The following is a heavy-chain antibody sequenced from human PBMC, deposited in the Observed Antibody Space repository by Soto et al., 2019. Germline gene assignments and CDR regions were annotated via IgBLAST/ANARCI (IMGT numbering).Heavy chain of an antibody. J-gene: IGHJ6*03. Sequence: EVQLVESGGGLVQPGGSLRLSCAASGFTFSGYWMNWVRQAPGKGLEWVANIKQDGSDKYYVDSVKGRFTISRDNAKNSLYLQMSSLRADDTAVYYCAKEGSGTYYYYYYMDVWGKWTTVTVPS. V-gene: IGHV3-7*01. D-gene: IGHD3-10*01. CDR3: AKEGSGTYYYYYYMDV. CDR2: IKQDGSDK. CDR1: GFTFSGYW.